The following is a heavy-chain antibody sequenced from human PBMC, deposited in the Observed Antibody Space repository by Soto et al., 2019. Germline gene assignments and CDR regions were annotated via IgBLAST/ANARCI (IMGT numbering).Heavy chain of an antibody. J-gene: IGHJ5*01. Sequence: QITLKESGPTLLKPPQPLTLTCAFSGFSLTTIGVGVGWIRQPPGKALEWLALIYWDDDKRYSPSLKSRLSIPKDNSINMVVLTMTLMNRAHTPTYVCAHRTTTVTWWFDPWGQGTMFTVSS. V-gene: IGHV2-5*02. CDR1: GFSLTTIGVG. D-gene: IGHD4-17*01. CDR2: IYWDDDK. CDR3: AHRTTTVTWWFDP.